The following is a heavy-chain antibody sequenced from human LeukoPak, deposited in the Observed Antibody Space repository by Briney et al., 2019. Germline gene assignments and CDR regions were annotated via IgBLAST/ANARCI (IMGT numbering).Heavy chain of an antibody. Sequence: PSETLSLTCAAYGGSFSGYYWSWIRQPPGKGLEWIGEINHSGSTNYNPSLKSRVTISVDTSKNQFSLKLSSVTAADTAVYYCARTPWLEYFDYWGQGTLVTVSS. CDR1: GGSFSGYY. J-gene: IGHJ4*02. CDR2: INHSGST. CDR3: ARTPWLEYFDY. V-gene: IGHV4-34*01. D-gene: IGHD3-3*01.